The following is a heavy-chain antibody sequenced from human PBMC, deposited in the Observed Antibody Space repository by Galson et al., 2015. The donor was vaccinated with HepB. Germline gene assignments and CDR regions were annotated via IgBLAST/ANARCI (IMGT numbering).Heavy chain of an antibody. V-gene: IGHV3-7*01. CDR3: ARDQRVGAATPLNY. D-gene: IGHD1-26*01. J-gene: IGHJ4*02. CDR2: INQDGSEK. CDR1: GFTFSSYW. Sequence: SLRLSCAASGFTFSSYWMSWVRQAPGKGLEWVANINQDGSEKYYVDSVKGRFTISRNNAKNSLYLQMNSLRAEDTALYYCARDQRVGAATPLNYWGQGTLVTVSS.